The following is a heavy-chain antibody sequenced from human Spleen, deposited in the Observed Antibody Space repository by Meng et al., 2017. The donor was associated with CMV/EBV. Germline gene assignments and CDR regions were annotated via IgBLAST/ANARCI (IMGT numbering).Heavy chain of an antibody. J-gene: IGHJ3*02. CDR1: GFTFSSYA. V-gene: IGHV3-23*01. CDR2: ISGSGGST. CDR3: AKDPRGYCSSTSCREDAFDI. Sequence: GESLKISCAASGFTFSSYAMSWVRQAPGKGLEWVSAISGSGGSTYYADSVKGRFTISRDNSKNTLYLQMNSLRAEDTAVYYCAKDPRGYCSSTSCREDAFDIWGQGTMVTVSS. D-gene: IGHD2-2*01.